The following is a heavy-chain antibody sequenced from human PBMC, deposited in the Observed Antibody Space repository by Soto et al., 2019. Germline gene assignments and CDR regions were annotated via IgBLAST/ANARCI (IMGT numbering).Heavy chain of an antibody. D-gene: IGHD5-12*01. J-gene: IGHJ6*02. V-gene: IGHV4-34*01. CDR3: ARGQWLRPYYYYGMDV. Sequence: QVQLQQWGAGLLKPSETLSLTCAVYGGSFSGYYWSWIRQPPGTGLEWIGEINHSGSTNYNPSLKFRFTISVDTSKNQFSLKLSSVTAADTAVYYCARGQWLRPYYYYGMDVWGQGTTVTVSS. CDR2: INHSGST. CDR1: GGSFSGYY.